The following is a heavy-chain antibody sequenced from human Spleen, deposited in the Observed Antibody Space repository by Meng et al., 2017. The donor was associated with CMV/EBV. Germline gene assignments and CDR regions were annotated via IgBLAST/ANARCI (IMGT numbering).Heavy chain of an antibody. J-gene: IGHJ4*02. Sequence: QIPLKGSGPTLVKPTQTLTLTCTFSGFSLSTSGVGVGWIRQPPGKALEWLALIYWDDDKRYSPSLKSRLTITKDTSKNQVVLTMTNMDPVDTATYYCALALYSSSIDYWGQGTLVTVSS. CDR2: IYWDDDK. CDR3: ALALYSSSIDY. CDR1: GFSLSTSGVG. D-gene: IGHD6-6*01. V-gene: IGHV2-5*02.